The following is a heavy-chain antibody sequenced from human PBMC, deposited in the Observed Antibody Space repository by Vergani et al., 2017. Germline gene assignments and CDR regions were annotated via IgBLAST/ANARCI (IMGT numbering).Heavy chain of an antibody. CDR2: IIPIFGTA. D-gene: IGHD2-15*01. CDR1: GYTFSTYG. J-gene: IGHJ6*02. V-gene: IGHV1-69*13. CDR3: ARDGSGGSPFAMDV. Sequence: QVQLVQSGAEVKEPGASVKVSCKASGYTFSTYGISWVRQAPGQGLEWMGGIIPIFGTANYAQKFQGRVTITADESTSTAYMELSSLRSEDTAVYYCARDGSGGSPFAMDVWGQGTTVTVSS.